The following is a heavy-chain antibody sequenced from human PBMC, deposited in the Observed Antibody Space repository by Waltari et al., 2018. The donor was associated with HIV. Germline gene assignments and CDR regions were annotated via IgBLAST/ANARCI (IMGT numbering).Heavy chain of an antibody. D-gene: IGHD3-10*01. Sequence: EVHLLESGGDWVQPGGSLRLSCAASGFTFNLYAMSWVRQAPGKGLEWVSTIGGSSGTTFYADSVKGRFTISRDDSKSTLFRQMSSLRPDDTAVYYCAKIGDYYSSGSYRGGFDFWGQGTLVTVSS. CDR3: AKIGDYYSSGSYRGGFDF. V-gene: IGHV3-23*01. J-gene: IGHJ4*02. CDR1: GFTFNLYA. CDR2: IGGSSGTT.